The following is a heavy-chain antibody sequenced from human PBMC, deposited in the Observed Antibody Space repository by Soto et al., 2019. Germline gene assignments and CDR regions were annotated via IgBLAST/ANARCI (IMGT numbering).Heavy chain of an antibody. V-gene: IGHV4-59*01. CDR2: IYYRGTT. CDR1: VASIRSAQ. Sequence: SETLSLTCTVSVASIRSAQWSWIRQSSGKGLEWIGYIYYRGTTNYNTSLTNRVTISVDTNKNKLTLNLISGTAADTASYYCAKTPFSLTLGTVLHYVYSRGQGTLDTASS. J-gene: IGHJ5*01. CDR3: AKTPFSLTLGTVLHYVYS. D-gene: IGHD3-10*02.